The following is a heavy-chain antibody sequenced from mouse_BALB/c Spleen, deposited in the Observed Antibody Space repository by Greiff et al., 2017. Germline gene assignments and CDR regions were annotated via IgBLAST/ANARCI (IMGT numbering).Heavy chain of an antibody. CDR3: ASPPHCYGSSSWFAY. Sequence: EVKLMESGGGLVQPGGSRKLSCAASGFTFSSFGMHWVRQAPEKGLEWVAYISSGSSTIYYAATVKGRFTISRDNPKNTLFLQMTSLRSEDTAMYYCASPPHCYGSSSWFAYWGQGTLVTVSA. D-gene: IGHD1-1*01. CDR1: GFTFSSFG. J-gene: IGHJ3*01. CDR2: ISSGSSTI. V-gene: IGHV5-17*02.